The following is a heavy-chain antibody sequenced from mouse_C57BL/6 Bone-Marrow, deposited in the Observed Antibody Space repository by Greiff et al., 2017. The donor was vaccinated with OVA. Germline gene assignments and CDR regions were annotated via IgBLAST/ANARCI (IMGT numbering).Heavy chain of an antibody. Sequence: QVQLKQSGAELVRPGTSVKVSCKASGYAFTNYLIEWVKQRPGQGLEWIGVINPGSGGTNYNEKFKGKATLTADKSSSTAYMQLSSLTSEDSAVYFCAREGGSSYEGYFDYWGQGTLVTVSA. CDR1: GYAFTNYL. D-gene: IGHD1-1*01. J-gene: IGHJ3*01. V-gene: IGHV1-54*01. CDR2: INPGSGGT. CDR3: AREGGSSYEGYFDY.